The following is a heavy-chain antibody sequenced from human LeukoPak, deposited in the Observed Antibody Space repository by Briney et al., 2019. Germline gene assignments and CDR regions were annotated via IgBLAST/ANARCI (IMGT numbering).Heavy chain of an antibody. J-gene: IGHJ3*02. CDR1: GYTFTSYA. CDR3: ARRSLDTAMVSDAFDI. D-gene: IGHD5-18*01. V-gene: IGHV1-3*01. Sequence: ASVKVSCKASGYTFTSYAMHWVRQAPGQRLEWMAWINAGNGNTKCSQKFQGRVTITRDTSASTAYMELSSLRSEDTAVYYCARRSLDTAMVSDAFDIWGQGTMVTVSS. CDR2: INAGNGNT.